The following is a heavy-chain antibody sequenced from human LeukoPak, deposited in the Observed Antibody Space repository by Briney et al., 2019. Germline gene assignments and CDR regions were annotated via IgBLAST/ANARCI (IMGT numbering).Heavy chain of an antibody. CDR3: ASQGSIAAAATNFDY. Sequence: SETLSLTCTVSCCSISSYYWSWIRQPPGKGLEWIGYIYYSGSTNYNPSLKSRVTISVDTSKNQFSLKLTSVSDVGIAANHCASQGSIAAAATNFDYWGQGTLVTVSS. J-gene: IGHJ4*02. D-gene: IGHD6-13*01. V-gene: IGHV4-59*08. CDR2: IYYSGST. CDR1: CCSISSYY.